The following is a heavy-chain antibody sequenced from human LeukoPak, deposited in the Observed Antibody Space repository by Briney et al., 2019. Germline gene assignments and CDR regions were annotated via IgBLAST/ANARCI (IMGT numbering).Heavy chain of an antibody. Sequence: SETMSLTCTVSGVSISSDNYYWSWIRQPPGKGLEWIGYIYHSGSTYYNPSLKSRVTISIDRSKNHFSLKLSSVTAADTAVYYCASTILGVPAAILNSFDIWGQGTMVTVSS. CDR2: IYHSGST. CDR1: GVSISSDNYY. V-gene: IGHV4-30-2*01. J-gene: IGHJ3*02. CDR3: ASTILGVPAAILNSFDI. D-gene: IGHD2-2*02.